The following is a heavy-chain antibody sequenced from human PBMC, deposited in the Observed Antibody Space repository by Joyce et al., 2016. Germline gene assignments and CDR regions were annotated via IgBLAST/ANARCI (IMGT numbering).Heavy chain of an antibody. V-gene: IGHV3-30*04. CDR2: ISYDGSNK. CDR3: AACRDGYNIRFDY. J-gene: IGHJ4*02. D-gene: IGHD5-24*01. Sequence: QVQLVESGGGVVQPGRSLRLSCAASGFTFSSYAMHWVRQAPGKGLEWVAVISYDGSNKYYADSVKGRFTISRDNSKNTLYLQMSSLRAEDTAVYYCAACRDGYNIRFDYWGQGTLVTVSS. CDR1: GFTFSSYA.